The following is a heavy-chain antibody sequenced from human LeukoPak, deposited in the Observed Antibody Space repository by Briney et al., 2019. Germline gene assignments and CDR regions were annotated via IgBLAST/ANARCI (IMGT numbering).Heavy chain of an antibody. Sequence: PSETLSLTCTVSGGSISSGDYYWSWIRQPPGKGLEGIGYIYYSGSTYYNPSLKSRVTMSVDTSKNQFSLKLSSVTAADTAVYYCARRYYYDSSGYFPTFDIWGQGTMVTVSS. CDR3: ARRYYYDSSGYFPTFDI. D-gene: IGHD3-22*01. CDR1: GGSISSGDYY. CDR2: IYYSGST. J-gene: IGHJ3*02. V-gene: IGHV4-30-4*01.